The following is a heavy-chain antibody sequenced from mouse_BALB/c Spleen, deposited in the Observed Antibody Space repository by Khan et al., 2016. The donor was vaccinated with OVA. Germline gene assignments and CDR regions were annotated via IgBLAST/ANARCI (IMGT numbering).Heavy chain of an antibody. J-gene: IGHJ2*01. CDR2: ISYSGTT. CDR3: ARTARIKY. V-gene: IGHV3-2*02. D-gene: IGHD1-2*01. CDR1: GYSITSGYG. Sequence: EVKLLESGPGLVKPSQSLSLTCTVTGYSITSGYGWNWIRQSPGNQLEWMGYISYSGTTNYNPSLKSRISIHRDTSKNQFFLQLNSMTTENTATYYCARTARIKYWGQGTTLTGSS.